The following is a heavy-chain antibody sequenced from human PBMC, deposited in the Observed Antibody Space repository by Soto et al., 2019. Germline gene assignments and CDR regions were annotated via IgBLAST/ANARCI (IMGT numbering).Heavy chain of an antibody. CDR1: GFTFSNYG. Sequence: VGSLRLSCAASGFTFSNYGMHWVRQAPGKGLEWVAFISDDGSNKYYADSMKGRFTMSRDNSKGTLYLQMSSLRVEDTAVYYCTKRRNVLRFLEWSSGMEVWGQGTTVTVSS. CDR3: TKRRNVLRFLEWSSGMEV. J-gene: IGHJ6*02. V-gene: IGHV3-30*18. CDR2: ISDDGSNK. D-gene: IGHD3-3*01.